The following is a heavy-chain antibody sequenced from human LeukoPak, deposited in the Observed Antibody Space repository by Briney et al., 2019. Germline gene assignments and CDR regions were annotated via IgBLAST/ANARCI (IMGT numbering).Heavy chain of an antibody. V-gene: IGHV4-31*03. D-gene: IGHD4-11*01. J-gene: IGHJ4*02. CDR2: IYYSGST. CDR3: ARDGYDYSDRSLDY. Sequence: SETLSLTCTVSGGSISSGGYYWSWIRQHPGKGLEWIGYIYYSGSTYYNPSLKSRVTISVDTSKNQFSLKLSSVTAADTAVYYCARDGYDYSDRSLDYWGQGTLVTVSS. CDR1: GGSISSGGYY.